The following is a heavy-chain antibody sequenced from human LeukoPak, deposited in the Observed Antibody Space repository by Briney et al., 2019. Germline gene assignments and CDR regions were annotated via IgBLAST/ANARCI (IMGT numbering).Heavy chain of an antibody. CDR1: GFTFSSHS. J-gene: IGHJ4*02. Sequence: GGSLRLSCAASGFTFSSHSMNWVRQAPGKGLEWVSFISSSSSYIHYADSVKGRFTISRDNAKNSLYLQMNSLRAEDTAVYYCARITRWGSGWESGYWGQGTLVTVSS. CDR3: ARITRWGSGWESGY. D-gene: IGHD6-19*01. V-gene: IGHV3-21*01. CDR2: ISSSSSYI.